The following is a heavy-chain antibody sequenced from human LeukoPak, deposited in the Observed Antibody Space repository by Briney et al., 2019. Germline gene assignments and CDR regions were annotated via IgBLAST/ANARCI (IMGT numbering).Heavy chain of an antibody. J-gene: IGHJ4*02. CDR2: ISAYNGNT. CDR1: GYTFVNYG. CDR3: ARDHSQIHDSSGYYSAY. D-gene: IGHD3-22*01. V-gene: IGHV1-18*01. Sequence: ASVKVSCKASGYTFVNYGISWVRQAPGQGLEWMGWISAYNGNTNYGQKVQARVSMTTDTSTSTAYMELRSLTSDDTAVYYCARDHSQIHDSSGYYSAYWGQGTLVTVSS.